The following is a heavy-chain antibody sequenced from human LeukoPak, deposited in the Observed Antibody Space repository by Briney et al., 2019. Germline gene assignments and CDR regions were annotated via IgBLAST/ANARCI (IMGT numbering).Heavy chain of an antibody. CDR1: GFTVSSNY. D-gene: IGHD6-13*01. J-gene: IGHJ6*02. V-gene: IGHV3-53*05. Sequence: GGSLRLSCAASGFTVSSNYMSWVRQAPGKGLEWVSVIYSGGSTYYADSVKGRFTISRDNSKNTLYLQMNSLRAEDTAVYSCAKDAAAGSHYYYYYGMDVWGQGTTVTVSS. CDR2: IYSGGST. CDR3: AKDAAAGSHYYYYYGMDV.